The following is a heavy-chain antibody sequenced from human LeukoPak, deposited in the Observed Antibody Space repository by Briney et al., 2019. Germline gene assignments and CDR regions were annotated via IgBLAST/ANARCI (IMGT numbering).Heavy chain of an antibody. J-gene: IGHJ4*02. CDR3: ARDRYSNSY. V-gene: IGHV3-48*03. D-gene: IGHD4-11*01. CDR1: AFTFSIYE. CDR2: ISSSGDSI. Sequence: PGGSLRLSCAASAFTFSIYEMNWVRQTPGKGLEWLSYISSSGDSINYRDSVKGRFTISRDNAKNSLYLQMNSLRAEDTAVYYCARDRYSNSYWGQGTLVTVSS.